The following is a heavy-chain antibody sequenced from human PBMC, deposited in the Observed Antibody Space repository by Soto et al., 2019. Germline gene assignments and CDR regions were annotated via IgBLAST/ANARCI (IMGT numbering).Heavy chain of an antibody. D-gene: IGHD6-13*01. J-gene: IGHJ6*03. V-gene: IGHV7-4-1*01. CDR2: INTNTGNP. CDR3: ARMDSGSWSYYYYYYMDV. Sequence: ASVKVSCKASGYTFTSYAINWVRQAPGQGLEWMGWINTNTGNPTYAQGFTGRFVFSLDTSVSTAYLQICSLKAEDTAVYYCARMDSGSWSYYYYYYMDVWGKGTTVTVSS. CDR1: GYTFTSYA.